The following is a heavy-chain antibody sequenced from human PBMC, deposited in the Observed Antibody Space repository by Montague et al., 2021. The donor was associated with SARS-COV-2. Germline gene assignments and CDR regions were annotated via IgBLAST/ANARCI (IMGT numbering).Heavy chain of an antibody. D-gene: IGHD5-18*01. Sequence: SLRLSCAASGFTFNSYSMSWFRQSPGKGLEWVSVIYSGDRGTYYADAVKGRFTISRDNSKNTLYLQMHSLRAEDTAKYYCAKGRYSAYVLDYWGPGTQVTVFS. CDR2: IYSGDRGT. J-gene: IGHJ4*02. CDR1: GFTFNSYS. CDR3: AKGRYSAYVLDY. V-gene: IGHV3-23*03.